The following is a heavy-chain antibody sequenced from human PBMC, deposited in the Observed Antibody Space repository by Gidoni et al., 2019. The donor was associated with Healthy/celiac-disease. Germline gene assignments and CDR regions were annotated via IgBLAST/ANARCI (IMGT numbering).Heavy chain of an antibody. Sequence: EVQLLASGGGLVQPGGSLRLSCAASGFTVRSNYMSWVRQAPGKGLEWVSVIYSGGSTYYADSVKGRFTISRDNSKNTLYLQMNSLRAEDTAVYYCARTSEFLEWLLPFDYWGQGTLVTVSS. CDR1: GFTVRSNY. J-gene: IGHJ4*02. CDR2: IYSGGST. V-gene: IGHV3-66*02. CDR3: ARTSEFLEWLLPFDY. D-gene: IGHD3-3*01.